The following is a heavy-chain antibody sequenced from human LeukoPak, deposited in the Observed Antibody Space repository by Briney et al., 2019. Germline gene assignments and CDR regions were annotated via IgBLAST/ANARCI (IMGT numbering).Heavy chain of an antibody. V-gene: IGHV4-38-2*02. CDR1: GYSISSGYY. CDR3: AARGRAHYYDSSGLN. J-gene: IGHJ4*02. D-gene: IGHD3-22*01. CDR2: IYHSGST. Sequence: SETLSLTCTVSGYSISSGYYWGWIRPPPGKGLEWIGSIYHSGSTYYNPSLKSRVTISVDTSKNQFSLKLSSVTAADTAVYYCAARGRAHYYDSSGLNWGQGTLVTVSS.